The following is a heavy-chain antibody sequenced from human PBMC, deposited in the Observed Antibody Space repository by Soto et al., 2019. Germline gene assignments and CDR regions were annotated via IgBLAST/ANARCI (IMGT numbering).Heavy chain of an antibody. J-gene: IGHJ6*02. V-gene: IGHV4-59*08. Sequence: QTLSLTCTVSGGSISNYYWSWIRQPPGKGREWIGYIYDSGRTNYNPSLKSRVTISVDTSKNQFSLKLSSVTAADTAVYYCARHGNSEYYYDSSGLPRDYYYYGMDVWGQGTTVTVSS. CDR3: ARHGNSEYYYDSSGLPRDYYYYGMDV. CDR2: IYDSGRT. CDR1: GGSISNYY. D-gene: IGHD3-22*01.